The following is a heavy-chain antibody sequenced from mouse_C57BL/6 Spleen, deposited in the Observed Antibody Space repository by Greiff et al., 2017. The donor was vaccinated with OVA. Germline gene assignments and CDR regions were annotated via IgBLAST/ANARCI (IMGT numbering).Heavy chain of an antibody. D-gene: IGHD1-1*01. CDR1: GYTFTSYW. J-gene: IGHJ2*01. Sequence: QVQLKQPGAELVRPGTSVKLSCKASGYTFTSYWMHWVKQRPGQGLEWIGVIDPSDSYTNYNQKFKGKATLTVDTSSSTAYMQLSSLTSEDSAVYYCARVTYYYGSREYFDYWGQGTTLTVSS. CDR2: IDPSDSYT. V-gene: IGHV1-59*01. CDR3: ARVTYYYGSREYFDY.